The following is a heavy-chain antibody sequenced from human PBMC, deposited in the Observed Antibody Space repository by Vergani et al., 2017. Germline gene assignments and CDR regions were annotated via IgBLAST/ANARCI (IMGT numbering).Heavy chain of an antibody. V-gene: IGHV4-30-2*01. CDR1: GDAISRDTYS. CDR2: VYYRGTT. J-gene: IGHJ6*03. Sequence: QLQLQESDSRLVNPSQTLSLTCTLSGDAISRDTYSWNWVRQPPGKPLDWIGSVYYRGTTYYNPSLGGRVTMSIDKSKNHFALTLTSVTAADSAFYFCATGQTYYSRDCSTYFFYMDVWGKGTTVTVSS. CDR3: ATGQTYYSRDCSTYFFYMDV. D-gene: IGHD3-10*01.